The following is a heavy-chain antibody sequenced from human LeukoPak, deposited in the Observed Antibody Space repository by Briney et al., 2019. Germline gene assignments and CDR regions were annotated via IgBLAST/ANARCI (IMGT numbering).Heavy chain of an antibody. D-gene: IGHD3-10*01. J-gene: IGHJ5*02. CDR3: ASLASRWFGGRFDP. Sequence: ASVKVSCKASGYTFTSYGISWVRQAPGQGLEWMGWISAYNGNTNYAQKFQGRVTITADKSTSTAYMELGSLRSEDTAVYYCASLASRWFGGRFDPWGQGTLVTVSS. V-gene: IGHV1-18*01. CDR2: ISAYNGNT. CDR1: GYTFTSYG.